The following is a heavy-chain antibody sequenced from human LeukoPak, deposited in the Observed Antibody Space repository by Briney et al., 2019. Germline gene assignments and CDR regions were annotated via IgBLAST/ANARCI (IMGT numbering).Heavy chain of an antibody. J-gene: IGHJ4*02. CDR3: AKDREGYFDY. CDR1: GFTFSSYG. V-gene: IGHV3-30*18. Sequence: GGSLRLSCAASGFTFSSYGMHWVRQAPGKGLEWVAVISYDGSNKYYADSVKGRFTISRDNSKNTLYLQMNSLRAEDTAVYYCAKDREGYFDYWGQGTLVTVSS. CDR2: ISYDGSNK.